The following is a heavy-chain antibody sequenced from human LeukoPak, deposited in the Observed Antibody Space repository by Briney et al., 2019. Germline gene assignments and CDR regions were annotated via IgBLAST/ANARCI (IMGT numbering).Heavy chain of an antibody. D-gene: IGHD6-13*01. J-gene: IGHJ4*02. CDR2: INHSGST. CDR3: AAAFKYSSSGISVGY. V-gene: IGHV4-34*01. Sequence: ASETLSLTCAVYGGSFSGYYWSWIRQPPGKGLEWIGEINHSGSTNYYPSLKSRVTISVDTSKNQFSLKLSSVTAADTAVYYCAAAFKYSSSGISVGYWGQGTLVTVSS. CDR1: GGSFSGYY.